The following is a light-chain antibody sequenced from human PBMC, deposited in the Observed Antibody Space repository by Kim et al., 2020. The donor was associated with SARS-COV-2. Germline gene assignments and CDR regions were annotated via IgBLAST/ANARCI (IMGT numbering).Light chain of an antibody. V-gene: IGLV2-18*02. J-gene: IGLJ2*01. Sequence: HSVTIACPGTSRYVGSYNRVSWYQQPPGTAPKVMIYEVNHRPSGVPDRFSGSKSGNTASLTISGLQAEDEADYYCSSYTSSNTVVFGGGTQLTVL. CDR2: EVN. CDR3: SSYTSSNTVV. CDR1: SRYVGSYNR.